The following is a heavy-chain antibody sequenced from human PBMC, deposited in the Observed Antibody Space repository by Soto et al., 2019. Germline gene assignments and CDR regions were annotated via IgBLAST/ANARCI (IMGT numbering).Heavy chain of an antibody. CDR2: ISGYNGNT. Sequence: ASVKVSCKASGYTIPKYGISWVRQAPGQGLEWMGWISGYNGNTDYSEKVQGRVTMTTDTSTSTAYMVLKSLKSDDTAIYYCARGLPHGSTCNYIDCWVQGTKVTVSS. CDR3: ARGLPHGSTCNYIDC. CDR1: GYTIPKYG. V-gene: IGHV1-18*01. J-gene: IGHJ4*03. D-gene: IGHD6-13*01.